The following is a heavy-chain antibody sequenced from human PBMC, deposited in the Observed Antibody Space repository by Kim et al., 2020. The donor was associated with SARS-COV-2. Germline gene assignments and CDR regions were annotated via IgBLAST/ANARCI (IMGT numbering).Heavy chain of an antibody. J-gene: IGHJ6*02. V-gene: IGHV3-30-3*01. CDR1: GFTFSSYA. CDR3: ARDGPPTSNYYYDSSDSYYYYGMDV. Sequence: GGSLRLSCAASGFTFSSYAMHWVRQAPGKGLEWVAVISYDGSNKYYADSVKGRFTISRDNSKNTLYLQMNSLRAEDTAVYYCARDGPPTSNYYYDSSDSYYYYGMDVWGQGTTVTVSS. D-gene: IGHD3-22*01. CDR2: ISYDGSNK.